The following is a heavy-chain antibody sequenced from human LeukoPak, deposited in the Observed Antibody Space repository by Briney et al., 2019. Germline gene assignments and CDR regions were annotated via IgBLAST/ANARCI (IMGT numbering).Heavy chain of an antibody. V-gene: IGHV4-34*01. CDR1: GGPFSVYY. CDR3: ARGAGYCSSTSCYYSGYSGYGRLPVGGRNPLYY. J-gene: IGHJ4*02. D-gene: IGHD2-2*01. Sequence: SETQSLTCAVYGGPFSVYYWSGIRQPPAKGLECSGEINHSGSTNHYPSLKRRVTISVDKSKNQFTLKVRSVTAADTAVYYCARGAGYCSSTSCYYSGYSGYGRLPVGGRNPLYYWGQGTLVTVSS. CDR2: INHSGST.